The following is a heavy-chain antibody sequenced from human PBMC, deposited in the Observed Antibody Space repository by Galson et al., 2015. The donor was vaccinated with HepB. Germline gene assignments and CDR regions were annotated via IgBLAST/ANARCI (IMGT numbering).Heavy chain of an antibody. J-gene: IGHJ6*03. V-gene: IGHV3-30*03. CDR2: ISYDGSNK. CDR3: ARAFPPSGRILYYYMDV. D-gene: IGHD5-12*01. CDR1: GFTFSSYG. Sequence: SLRLSCAASGFTFSSYGMHWVRQAPGKGLEWVAVISYDGSNKYYADSVKGRFTISRDNSKNTLYLQMNSLRAEDTAVYYCARAFPPSGRILYYYMDVWGKGTTVTVSS.